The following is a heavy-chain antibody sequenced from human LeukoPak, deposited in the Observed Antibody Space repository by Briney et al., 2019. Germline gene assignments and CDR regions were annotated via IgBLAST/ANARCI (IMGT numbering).Heavy chain of an antibody. CDR3: AKDPGTAWSGGDY. D-gene: IGHD3-3*01. V-gene: IGHV3-30*18. CDR2: SSYDGNRQ. J-gene: IGHJ4*02. Sequence: PGGSLRLSCAASGFTFSNYSMNWVRQAPGKGLEWVAFSSYDGNRQYYADSVKGRLIIARDKTKSMMYLQMNRMVAADKAEYFCAKDPGTAWSGGDYWGQGTLVTVSS. CDR1: GFTFSNYS.